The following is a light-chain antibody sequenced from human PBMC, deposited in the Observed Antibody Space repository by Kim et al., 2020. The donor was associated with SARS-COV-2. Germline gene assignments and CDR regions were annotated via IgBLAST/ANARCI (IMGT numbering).Light chain of an antibody. CDR2: HVD. CDR1: SSDIGGYNF. CDR3: CSYAGRYTL. Sequence: QSALTQPRSVSGSPGQSVTISCTGTSSDIGGYNFVSWYQQHPGKAPKLMSYHVDSRPSGVPDRFSGSKSGNTASLTISGHQAEDEADYHCCSYAGRYTLFGGGTQLTVL. J-gene: IGLJ3*02. V-gene: IGLV2-11*01.